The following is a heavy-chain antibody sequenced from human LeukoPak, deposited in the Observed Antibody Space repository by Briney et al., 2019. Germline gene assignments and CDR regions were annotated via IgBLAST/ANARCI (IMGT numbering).Heavy chain of an antibody. Sequence: GGSLRLSCAVSGFTFNNYVMNCVRQAPGEGLEWVSSIGASGGGKYYADSVKGRFTISRDNSKNTVSLQMNSLRAEDTALYYCAKSGPGTMTFDGFDIWGQGTVVTVSS. CDR2: IGASGGGK. CDR1: GFTFNNYV. J-gene: IGHJ3*02. CDR3: AKSGPGTMTFDGFDI. V-gene: IGHV3-23*01.